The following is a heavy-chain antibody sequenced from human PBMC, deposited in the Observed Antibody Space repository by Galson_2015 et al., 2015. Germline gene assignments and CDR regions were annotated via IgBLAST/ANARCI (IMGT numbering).Heavy chain of an antibody. J-gene: IGHJ4*02. CDR2: ISGSGGST. Sequence: SLRLSCAASGFTFSSYAMSWVRQAPGKGLEWVSAISGSGGSTYYADSVKGRFTISRDNSKNTLYLQMNSLRAEDTAVYYCAKDDYSTPSYFDYWGQGTLVTVSS. CDR3: AKDDYSTPSYFDY. D-gene: IGHD4-11*01. V-gene: IGHV3-23*01. CDR1: GFTFSSYA.